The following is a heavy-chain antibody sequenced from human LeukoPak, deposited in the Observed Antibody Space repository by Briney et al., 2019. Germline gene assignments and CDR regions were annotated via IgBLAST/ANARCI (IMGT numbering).Heavy chain of an antibody. D-gene: IGHD2/OR15-2a*01. V-gene: IGHV3-48*01. Sequence: GGSLRLSCAASGFSFSSYSINWVRQAPWKGLEWVSYISGDGNAKHYTDSVKGRFTISRDNAKNALYLQMNSLRAEDTAVYFCARDYVYAFDYWGQGTLVTVSS. CDR3: ARDYVYAFDY. J-gene: IGHJ4*02. CDR1: GFSFSSYS. CDR2: ISGDGNAK.